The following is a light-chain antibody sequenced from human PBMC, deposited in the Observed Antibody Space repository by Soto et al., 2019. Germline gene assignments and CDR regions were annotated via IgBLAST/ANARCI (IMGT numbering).Light chain of an antibody. CDR1: QSITTY. Sequence: DIQMTQSPSSLSASVGDRVTVTCRASQSITTYLNWYQQKPGKAPKLLIYAASSLQSGVPSRFSGRGSGTDFTLTITSLQPEDFATYICQQSYGTPWTFGHGTKVEIK. V-gene: IGKV1-39*01. CDR3: QQSYGTPWT. CDR2: AAS. J-gene: IGKJ1*01.